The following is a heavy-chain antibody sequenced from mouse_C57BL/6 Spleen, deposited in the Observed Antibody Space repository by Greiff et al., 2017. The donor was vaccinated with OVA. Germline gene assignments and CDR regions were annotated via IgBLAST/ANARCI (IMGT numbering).Heavy chain of an antibody. V-gene: IGHV1-59*01. J-gene: IGHJ1*03. CDR3: ARVEDGLGVFDV. CDR2: IDPSDSYT. CDR1: GYTFTSYW. D-gene: IGHD2-3*01. Sequence: QVQLQQPGAELVRPGTSVKLSCKASGYTFTSYWMHWVKQRPGQGLEWIGVIDPSDSYTNYNQKFKGKATLTVDTSSSTAYMQLSSLTSEDSAVYYCARVEDGLGVFDVWGTGTTVTVSS.